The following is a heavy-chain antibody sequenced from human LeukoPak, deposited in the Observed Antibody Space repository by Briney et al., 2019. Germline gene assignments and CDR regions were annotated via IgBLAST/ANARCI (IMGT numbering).Heavy chain of an antibody. CDR1: GGTFSSYA. CDR2: IIPVFGTA. D-gene: IGHD3-22*01. Sequence: SVKVSCKASGGTFSSYAISWVRQAPGQGLEWMGRIIPVFGTANYAQKFQGRVTITADKSTSTAYMELSSLRSEDTAVYYCARSPHYYDSSGYWDYWGQGTLVTVPS. J-gene: IGHJ4*02. CDR3: ARSPHYYDSSGYWDY. V-gene: IGHV1-69*06.